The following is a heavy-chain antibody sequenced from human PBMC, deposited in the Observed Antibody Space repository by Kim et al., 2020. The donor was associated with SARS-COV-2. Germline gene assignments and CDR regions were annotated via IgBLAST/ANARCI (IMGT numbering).Heavy chain of an antibody. CDR2: ISSSSSYI. CDR1: GFTFSSYS. D-gene: IGHD3-10*01. V-gene: IGHV3-21*01. CDR3: ARGYGSGRQVFDY. J-gene: IGHJ4*02. Sequence: GGSLRLSCAASGFTFSSYSMNWVRQAPGKGLEWVSSISSSSSYIYYADSVKGRFTISRDNAKNSLYLQMNSLRAEDTAVYYCARGYGSGRQVFDYWGQGTLVTVSS.